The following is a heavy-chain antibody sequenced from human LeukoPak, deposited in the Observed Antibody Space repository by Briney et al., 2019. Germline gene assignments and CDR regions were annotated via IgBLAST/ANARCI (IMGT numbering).Heavy chain of an antibody. V-gene: IGHV3-21*01. D-gene: IGHD3-10*01. CDR3: ARDFLGESGAGGY. CDR2: ISPSGSST. J-gene: IGHJ4*02. Sequence: RAGGSLRLSCAGSGFTFSSYTMNWVRQAPGKGPEWVSSISPSGSSTYNADSVKGRFTISRDNAKSSVYLQMNSLRGEDTAVYFCARDFLGESGAGGYWGQGALVTVSS. CDR1: GFTFSSYT.